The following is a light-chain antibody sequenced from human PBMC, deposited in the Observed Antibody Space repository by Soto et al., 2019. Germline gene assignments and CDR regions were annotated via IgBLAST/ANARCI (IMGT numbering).Light chain of an antibody. V-gene: IGLV2-14*01. CDR1: NRDIGAYNL. J-gene: IGLJ3*02. CDR3: SSYTTTSTLL. CDR2: EVR. Sequence: QSALTQPASVSGSLGQSITISCTGSNRDIGAYNLVSWYQQYPDTAPKLIIYEVRNRPSGVSYRCTGYSSGNTASLTISALQADDESTFYFSSYTTTSTLLFGGGTKLTVL.